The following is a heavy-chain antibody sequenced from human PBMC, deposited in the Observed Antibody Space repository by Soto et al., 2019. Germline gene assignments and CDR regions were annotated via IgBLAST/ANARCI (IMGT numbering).Heavy chain of an antibody. CDR3: ARDYGSGSYADY. J-gene: IGHJ4*02. CDR2: IIPILGIA. CDR1: AGTFSSYT. D-gene: IGHD3-10*01. Sequence: QVQLVQSGAEVKKPGSSVKVSCKASAGTFSSYTISWVRQAPGQGLEWMGRIIPILGIANYAQKFQGRVTITADKATSTAYMELSSVRTEDTAVYYCARDYGSGSYADYCAQGNLVTVSA. V-gene: IGHV1-69*02.